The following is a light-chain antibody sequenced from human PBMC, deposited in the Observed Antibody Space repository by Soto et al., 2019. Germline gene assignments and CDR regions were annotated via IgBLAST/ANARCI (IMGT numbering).Light chain of an antibody. J-gene: IGLJ1*01. V-gene: IGLV1-44*01. CDR3: AAWDDSLNGYV. CDR1: SSNIGSNT. CDR2: SNN. Sequence: XSVLTQPPSASGTPGQRVTISCSGSSSNIGSNTVNWYQQLPGTAPKLLIYSNNQRPSGVPDRFSGSKSGTSASLAISGLQSEDEADYYCAAWDDSLNGYVFGTGNKVTVL.